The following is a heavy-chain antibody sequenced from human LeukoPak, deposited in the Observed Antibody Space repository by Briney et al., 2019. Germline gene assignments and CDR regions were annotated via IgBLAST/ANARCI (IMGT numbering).Heavy chain of an antibody. CDR2: INHSGST. V-gene: IGHV4-34*01. J-gene: IGHJ6*03. Sequence: SETLSLTCAVYGGSFSGYYWSWIRQPPGKGLEWIGEINHSGSTNYNPSLKSRVTISVDTSKNQFSLKLSSVTAADTAVYYCARSLDYDYVWGSYRSLNYYMDVWGKGTTVTVSS. D-gene: IGHD3-16*02. CDR3: ARSLDYDYVWGSYRSLNYYMDV. CDR1: GGSFSGYY.